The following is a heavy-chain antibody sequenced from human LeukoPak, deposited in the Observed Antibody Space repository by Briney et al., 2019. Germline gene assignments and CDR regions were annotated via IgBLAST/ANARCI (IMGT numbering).Heavy chain of an antibody. CDR3: APYNDYFGSGSYFDY. CDR2: ISGDGGNT. CDR1: GFTFSGYA. V-gene: IGHV3-23*01. D-gene: IGHD3-10*01. J-gene: IGHJ4*02. Sequence: GGSLRLSCAASGFTFSGYAMSWVRQAPGKGLEWVSAISGDGGNTYYADSVKGRFSISRDMSKNTLYLQVNSLRAEETAVYFCAPYNDYFGSGSYFDYWGQGTLVTVSS.